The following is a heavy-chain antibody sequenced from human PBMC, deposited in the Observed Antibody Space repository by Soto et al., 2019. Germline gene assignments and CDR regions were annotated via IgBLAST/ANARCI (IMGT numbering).Heavy chain of an antibody. V-gene: IGHV3-30*18. Sequence: PGGSLRLSCAASGFTFSSYGMHWFRQAPGKGLEWVAVISYDGSNKYYADSVKGRFTISRDNSKNTLYLQMNSLRAEDTAVYYCAKDRWIQLLYYFDYWGQGTLVTVS. CDR1: GFTFSSYG. CDR3: AKDRWIQLLYYFDY. D-gene: IGHD5-18*01. J-gene: IGHJ4*02. CDR2: ISYDGSNK.